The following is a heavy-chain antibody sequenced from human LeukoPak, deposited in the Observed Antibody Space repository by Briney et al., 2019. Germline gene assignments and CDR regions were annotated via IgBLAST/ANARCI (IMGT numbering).Heavy chain of an antibody. V-gene: IGHV4-38-2*02. CDR2: IYHSGST. Sequence: NPSETLSLTCTVSGYSISSGYYWGWIRQPPGKGLEWIGSIYHSGSTYYNPSLKSRVTISVDRSKNQFSLKLSSVTAADTAAYYCARDLLYGSGSYSYWYFDLWGRGTLVTVSS. J-gene: IGHJ2*01. CDR1: GYSISSGYY. CDR3: ARDLLYGSGSYSYWYFDL. D-gene: IGHD3-10*01.